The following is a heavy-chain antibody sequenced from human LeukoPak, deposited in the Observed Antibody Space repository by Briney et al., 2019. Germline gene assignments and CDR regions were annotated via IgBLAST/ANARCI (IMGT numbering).Heavy chain of an antibody. Sequence: GGSLRLSCAASGFTFSSYSMNWVRQAPGKGLEWVSSISSSSSYIYYADSVKGRFTISRDNAKNSLYLQMNSLRAEDTAVYYCARAGYYDYVWGSPYYFDYWGPGTLVTVSS. CDR3: ARAGYYDYVWGSPYYFDY. V-gene: IGHV3-21*01. J-gene: IGHJ4*02. D-gene: IGHD3-16*01. CDR2: ISSSSSYI. CDR1: GFTFSSYS.